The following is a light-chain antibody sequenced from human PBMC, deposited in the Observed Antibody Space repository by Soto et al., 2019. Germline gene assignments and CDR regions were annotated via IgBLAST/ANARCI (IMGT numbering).Light chain of an antibody. CDR1: SSNIGAGYD. J-gene: IGLJ1*01. Sequence: QSVLTQPPSVSGAPGQRVTISCTGSSSNIGAGYDVHWYQQLPGTAPKVLIYGNSNRPSGVPDRFSGSKSGTSASLAITGLQAEDEAYYCCQSYDSSLSAYVFGTGTKLTVL. CDR2: GNS. CDR3: QSYDSSLSAYV. V-gene: IGLV1-40*01.